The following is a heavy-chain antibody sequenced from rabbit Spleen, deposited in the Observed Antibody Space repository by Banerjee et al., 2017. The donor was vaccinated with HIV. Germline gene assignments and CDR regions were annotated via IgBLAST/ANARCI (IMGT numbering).Heavy chain of an antibody. V-gene: IGHV1S40*01. CDR3: ARDTGTSFSTYGINL. CDR2: IYAGNSGYP. Sequence: QSLEESGGDLVKPGASLTLTCTASGFSFGSNAYMCWFRQAPGKGLDWIAYIYAGNSGYPFYATWTTGRFTIYKTSSSTVTLLMTSLTAADTATSFCARDTGTSFSTYGINLWGQGTLVTV. D-gene: IGHD8-1*01. CDR1: GFSFGSNAY. J-gene: IGHJ6*01.